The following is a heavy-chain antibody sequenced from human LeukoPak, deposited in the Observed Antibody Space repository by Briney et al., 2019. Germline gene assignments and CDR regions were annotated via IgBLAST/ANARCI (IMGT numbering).Heavy chain of an antibody. D-gene: IGHD1-14*01. Sequence: GGSLRLSCAASGFSFSSYSMNWVRQAPGKGLEWVSAVSGGSTTSYAEYVRGRFTISGDNSKNTLYLQMNSLRAEDTAVYYCAKEDSEGGPNWFDTWGQGALVTVSS. CDR2: VSGGSTT. V-gene: IGHV3-23*01. CDR3: AKEDSEGGPNWFDT. CDR1: GFSFSSYS. J-gene: IGHJ5*02.